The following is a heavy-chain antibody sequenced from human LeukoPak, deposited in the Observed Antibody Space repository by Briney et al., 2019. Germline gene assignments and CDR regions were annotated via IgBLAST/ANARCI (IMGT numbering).Heavy chain of an antibody. J-gene: IGHJ4*02. CDR3: ATAVVATILDY. D-gene: IGHD5-12*01. Sequence: ASVRVSCRVSGYTLTELSMHWVRQAPGKGREGMGGFDPEDGETIYTEKFQGRVTMTEDTSTASAYLELSSLRSEDTAVYYCATAVVATILDYWGQGTLVTVSS. V-gene: IGHV1-24*01. CDR1: GYTLTELS. CDR2: FDPEDGET.